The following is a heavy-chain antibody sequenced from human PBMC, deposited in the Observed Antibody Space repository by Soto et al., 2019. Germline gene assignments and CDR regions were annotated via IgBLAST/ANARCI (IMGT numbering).Heavy chain of an antibody. J-gene: IGHJ6*02. CDR2: ISAYNGNT. Sequence: ASVKVSCKASGYNFTSYGISWLRQAPGQGLEWMGWISAYNGNTNYAQRFQGRVTMTTDTATSTAYMDLRTLRSGDAAIYYCARDAHLQHLSDSVVVATYYYYGMDVWGQGTTVTVSS. D-gene: IGHD2-15*01. CDR3: ARDAHLQHLSDSVVVATYYYYGMDV. V-gene: IGHV1-18*01. CDR1: GYNFTSYG.